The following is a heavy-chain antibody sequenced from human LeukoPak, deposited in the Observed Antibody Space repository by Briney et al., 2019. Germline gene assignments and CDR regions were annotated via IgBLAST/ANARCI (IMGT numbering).Heavy chain of an antibody. CDR2: IYYSGST. D-gene: IGHD3-10*01. V-gene: IGHV4-34*01. Sequence: SETLSLTCAVYGGSFSGYYWGWIRQPPGKGLEWIGSIYYSGSTYYNPSLKSRVTISVDTSKNQFSLKLSSVTAADTAVYYCARVGGYYGSGSYYNVDYFDYWGQGTLVTVSS. CDR3: ARVGGYYGSGSYYNVDYFDY. J-gene: IGHJ4*02. CDR1: GGSFSGYY.